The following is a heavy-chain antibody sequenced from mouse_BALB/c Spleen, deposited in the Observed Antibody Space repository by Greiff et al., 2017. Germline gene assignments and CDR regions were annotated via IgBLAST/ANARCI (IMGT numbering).Heavy chain of an antibody. CDR3: AREGTTVVEGYFDV. J-gene: IGHJ1*01. Sequence: DVKLQESGGGLVKPGGSLKLSCAASGFTFSSYAMSWVRQTPEKRLEWVASISSGGSTYYPDSVKGRFTISRDNARNILYLQMSSLRSEDTAMYYCAREGTTVVEGYFDVWGAGTTVTVSS. CDR1: GFTFSSYA. CDR2: ISSGGST. V-gene: IGHV5-6-5*01. D-gene: IGHD1-1*01.